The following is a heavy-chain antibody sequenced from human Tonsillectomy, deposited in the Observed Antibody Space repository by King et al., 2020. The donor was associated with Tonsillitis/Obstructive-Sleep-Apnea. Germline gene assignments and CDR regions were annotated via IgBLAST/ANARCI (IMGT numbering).Heavy chain of an antibody. Sequence: VQLVESGGGVVQPGRSLRLSCAASGFTFSSYAMHWVRQAPGKGLEWVAVISYDGSNKYYADSVKGRFTISRDNSKNTLYLQMNSLRAEDTAVYYCARDGRPFLEWLYYFDYWGQGTLVTVSS. D-gene: IGHD3-3*02. V-gene: IGHV3-30*04. J-gene: IGHJ4*02. CDR3: ARDGRPFLEWLYYFDY. CDR1: GFTFSSYA. CDR2: ISYDGSNK.